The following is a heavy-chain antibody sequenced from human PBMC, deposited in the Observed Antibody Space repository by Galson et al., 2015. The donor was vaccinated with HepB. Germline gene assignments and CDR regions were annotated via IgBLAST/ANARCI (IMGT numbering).Heavy chain of an antibody. V-gene: IGHV3-15*01. Sequence: SLRLSCAASGFTFSHAWMTWVRQAPGQGLEWVGRFKSKADGGTIDYAAPVKGRFTISRDDSKNALYLQMNSLNTEDTAVYYCTTVGSSWGFDYWGQGTLVTVSS. D-gene: IGHD6-13*01. CDR1: GFTFSHAW. CDR2: FKSKADGGTI. CDR3: TTVGSSWGFDY. J-gene: IGHJ4*02.